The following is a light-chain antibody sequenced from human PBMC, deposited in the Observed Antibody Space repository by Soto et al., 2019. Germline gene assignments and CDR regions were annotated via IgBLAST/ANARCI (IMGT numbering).Light chain of an antibody. V-gene: IGKV3-11*01. Sequence: EIVLTQSPATLSLSPGERATLSCRASQSVSSYLAWYQQKPGQAPRLLIYDASNRATGIPARFSGSGSETDFTLTISSLEPEDFAVYFCKQRSAWPPWTFGQGTKVEIK. J-gene: IGKJ1*01. CDR2: DAS. CDR1: QSVSSY. CDR3: KQRSAWPPWT.